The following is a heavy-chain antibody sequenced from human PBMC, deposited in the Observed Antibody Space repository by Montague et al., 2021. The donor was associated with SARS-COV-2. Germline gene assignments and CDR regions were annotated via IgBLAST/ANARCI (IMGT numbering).Heavy chain of an antibody. CDR1: GGSFSGYY. CDR2: INHSGST. J-gene: IGHJ4*02. CDR3: VVVPLGPRGRGFDY. Sequence: SETLSLTCAVYGGSFSGYYWNWIRQPPGKELEWIGEINHSGSTNYNPSLKSRVTISVDTSKNQFSLKLSSVTAADTAVYYCVVVPLGPRGRGFDYWGQGTLVTVSS. V-gene: IGHV4-34*01. D-gene: IGHD2-15*01.